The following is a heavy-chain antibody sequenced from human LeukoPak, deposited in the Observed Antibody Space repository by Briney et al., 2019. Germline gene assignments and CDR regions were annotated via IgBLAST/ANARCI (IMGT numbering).Heavy chain of an antibody. CDR2: IRQDGNEK. Sequence: GGSLRLSCAASGFTYIGYWMSWVRQAPGKGLEWVANIRQDGNEKSSVDSVKGRFTISRDNAENSVYLQMNSLRAEDTAVYYCAREGVGGMDVWGKGTTVTVSS. CDR3: AREGVGGMDV. CDR1: GFTYIGYW. V-gene: IGHV3-7*01. D-gene: IGHD3-16*01. J-gene: IGHJ6*03.